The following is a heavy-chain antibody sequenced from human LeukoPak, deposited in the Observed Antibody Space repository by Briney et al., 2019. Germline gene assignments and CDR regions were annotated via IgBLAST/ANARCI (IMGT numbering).Heavy chain of an antibody. CDR1: AFIFSGHW. J-gene: IGHJ4*02. Sequence: HPGGSLRLSCEGSAFIFSGHWRNWVRQTPGKGLEWVASIKEDGSERQYVDSVKGRFSISRDNTKGSLFLQLNSLRAEDTAVYYCARGLGYCTNGVCHKRFDYWGQGTLVAVSS. CDR3: ARGLGYCTNGVCHKRFDY. D-gene: IGHD2-8*01. V-gene: IGHV3-7*03. CDR2: IKEDGSER.